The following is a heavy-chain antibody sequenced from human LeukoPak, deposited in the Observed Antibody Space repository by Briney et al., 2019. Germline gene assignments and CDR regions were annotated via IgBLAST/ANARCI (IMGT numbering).Heavy chain of an antibody. CDR2: INSDGSST. CDR3: SRSPTGSGWYYFDY. Sequence: GGSLRLSCAASGFTFSSYWMHWARQAPGKGLVWVSRINSDGSSTSYADSVKGRFTISRDNAKNSLYLQMNSLRAEDTAVYYCSRSPTGSGWYYFDYWGQGTLVTVSS. J-gene: IGHJ4*02. D-gene: IGHD6-19*01. CDR1: GFTFSSYW. V-gene: IGHV3-74*01.